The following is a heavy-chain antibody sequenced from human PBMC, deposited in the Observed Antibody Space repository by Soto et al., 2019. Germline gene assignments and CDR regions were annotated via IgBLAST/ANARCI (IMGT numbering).Heavy chain of an antibody. V-gene: IGHV3-53*01. Sequence: EVQLVESGGGLIQPGGSLRLSCAGSGFIVSSYYMCWVRQAPGRGLEWISVIYSGGSTYYPASVKGRFTISRDNSKNTLYRQMNSVRAEDTAVYYCAKGREWERLMGGLFDHWGQGTLGNVSS. D-gene: IGHD1-26*01. CDR2: IYSGGST. CDR1: GFIVSSYY. CDR3: AKGREWERLMGGLFDH. J-gene: IGHJ4*02.